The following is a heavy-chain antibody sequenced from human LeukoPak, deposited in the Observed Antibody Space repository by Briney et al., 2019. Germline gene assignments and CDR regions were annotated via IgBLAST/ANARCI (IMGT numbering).Heavy chain of an antibody. V-gene: IGHV3-53*01. CDR3: ARGSLETGTGYFDI. Sequence: PGGSLRLSCAASGFTVSSNYMTWVRQAPGKGLEWVSVLYSGGTTYYTDSVKGRFTISRDNSKNTLYLQMNSLRAEDTAVYYCARGSLETGTGYFDIWGQGTMVTVAS. D-gene: IGHD1/OR15-1a*01. J-gene: IGHJ3*02. CDR2: LYSGGTT. CDR1: GFTVSSNY.